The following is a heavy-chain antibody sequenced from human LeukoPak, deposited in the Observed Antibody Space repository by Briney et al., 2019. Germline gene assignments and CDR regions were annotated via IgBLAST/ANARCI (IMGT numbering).Heavy chain of an antibody. V-gene: IGHV3-33*06. J-gene: IGHJ4*02. D-gene: IGHD1-7*01. CDR1: GFSFSSYG. CDR2: IWYDGSNK. CDR3: AKSSVELYYFDY. Sequence: GGSLRLSCAASGFSFSSYGMHWVRQAPGKGLEWVAVIWYDGSNKYYADSVKGRFTISRDNSKNTLYLQMNSLRAEDTAVYYCAKSSVELYYFDYWGQGTLVTVSS.